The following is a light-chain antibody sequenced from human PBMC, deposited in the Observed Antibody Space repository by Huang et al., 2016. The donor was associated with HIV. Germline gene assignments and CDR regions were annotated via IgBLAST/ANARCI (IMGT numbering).Light chain of an antibody. CDR3: QQHGSSPWS. CDR1: QSVSSSY. CDR2: GAS. J-gene: IGKJ1*01. Sequence: EIVLTQSPGTLSLSPGERATLSCRASQSVSSSYLAGYQQRPGQAPRLLIYGASSRATGIPDRFTGSASGTDFTLTISGLEPEDFAVYYCQQHGSSPWSFGQGSKVEIK. V-gene: IGKV3-20*01.